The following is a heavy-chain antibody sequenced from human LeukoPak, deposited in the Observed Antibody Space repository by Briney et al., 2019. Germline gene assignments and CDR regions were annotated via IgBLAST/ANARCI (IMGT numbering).Heavy chain of an antibody. CDR3: ARTLSGSYYYYFDY. CDR2: IYYSGST. V-gene: IGHV4-61*08. D-gene: IGHD1-26*01. J-gene: IGHJ4*02. CDR1: GGSISNSDSC. Sequence: SETLSLTCTVSGGSISNSDSCWSWIRQPPGKGLEWIGYIYYSGSTNYNPSLKSRVTISVDTSKNQFSLKLSSVTAADTAVYYCARTLSGSYYYYFDYWGQGTLVTVSS.